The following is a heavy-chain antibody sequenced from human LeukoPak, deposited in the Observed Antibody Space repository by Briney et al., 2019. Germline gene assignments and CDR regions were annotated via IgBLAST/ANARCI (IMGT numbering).Heavy chain of an antibody. CDR3: ARFHANEWALPH. Sequence: PGGSLRLSCAASGFTFSSYAMHWVRQAPGKGLEWVALISYDGSNKYYADSVKGRFTISRDNSKNTLSLQMNSLRTEDTAVYYCARFHANEWALPHWGQGTLVTVSS. CDR1: GFTFSSYA. D-gene: IGHD1-26*01. V-gene: IGHV3-30*04. J-gene: IGHJ4*02. CDR2: ISYDGSNK.